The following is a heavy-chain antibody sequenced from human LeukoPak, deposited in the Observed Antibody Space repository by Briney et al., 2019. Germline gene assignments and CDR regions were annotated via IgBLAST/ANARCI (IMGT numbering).Heavy chain of an antibody. D-gene: IGHD3-22*01. CDR3: ARDPRYYDSSGYYHWYFDY. J-gene: IGHJ4*02. CDR2: IHGGGST. V-gene: IGHV4-59*11. Sequence: SETLSLTCTVSGGSISSHHWNWIRQPPGKGLEYVGNIHGGGSTNYNPSLKSRVTISVDTSKNQFSLKLSSVTAADTAVYYCARDPRYYDSSGYYHWYFDYWGQGTMVTVSS. CDR1: GGSISSHH.